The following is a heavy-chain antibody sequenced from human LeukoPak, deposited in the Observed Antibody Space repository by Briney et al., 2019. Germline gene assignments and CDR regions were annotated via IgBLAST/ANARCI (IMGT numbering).Heavy chain of an antibody. V-gene: IGHV4-34*01. CDR3: ARVSGPHIVVVTAKYHFDY. D-gene: IGHD2-21*02. CDR1: GGSFSGYY. J-gene: IGHJ4*02. CDR2: INHSGST. Sequence: SETLSLTCAVYGGSFSGYYWSWIRQPPGKGLEWIGEINHSGSTNYNPSFKSRVTISVDTSKNQFSLKLSSVTAADSAVYYCARVSGPHIVVVTAKYHFDYWGQGTLVTVSS.